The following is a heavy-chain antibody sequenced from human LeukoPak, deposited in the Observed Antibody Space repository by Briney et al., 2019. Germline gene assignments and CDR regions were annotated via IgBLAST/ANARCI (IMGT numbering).Heavy chain of an antibody. CDR2: INYSGST. CDR3: ARYVVYGSGKYYFHY. Sequence: SETLSLTCTVSGGSISSSSYFWSWMRQPPGKGLEWIGSINYSGSTYYNPSLKSRVTISVDTSYNQFSLKLSSVTAAETAVYYCARYVVYGSGKYYFHYWGQGTRILASS. D-gene: IGHD3-10*01. V-gene: IGHV4-39*01. J-gene: IGHJ4*02. CDR1: GGSISSSSYF.